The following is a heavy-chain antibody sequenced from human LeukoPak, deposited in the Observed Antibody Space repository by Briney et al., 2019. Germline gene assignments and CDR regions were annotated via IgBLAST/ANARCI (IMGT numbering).Heavy chain of an antibody. CDR3: AKDRRAAAGSDFDY. Sequence: GGSLRLSCAASGFTFSSYSVHWVRQAPGKGLEWVAVISYDGSNKYYADSVKGRFTISRDNSKNTLYLQMNSLRAEDTAVYYCAKDRRAAAGSDFDYWGQGTLVTVSS. CDR1: GFTFSSYS. V-gene: IGHV3-30*18. J-gene: IGHJ4*02. CDR2: ISYDGSNK. D-gene: IGHD6-13*01.